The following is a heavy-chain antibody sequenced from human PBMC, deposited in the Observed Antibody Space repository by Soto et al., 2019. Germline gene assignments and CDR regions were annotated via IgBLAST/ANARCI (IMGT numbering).Heavy chain of an antibody. CDR1: GFTFSSYG. D-gene: IGHD4-17*01. J-gene: IGHJ4*02. CDR2: IWYDGSNK. V-gene: IGHV3-33*01. Sequence: PGGSLRLSCAAPGFTFSSYGMHWVRQAPGKGLEWVAVIWYDGSNKYYADSVKGRFTISRDNSKNTLYLQMNSLRAEDTAVYYCARGDRWRTLRGPVDYWGQGTLVTVSS. CDR3: ARGDRWRTLRGPVDY.